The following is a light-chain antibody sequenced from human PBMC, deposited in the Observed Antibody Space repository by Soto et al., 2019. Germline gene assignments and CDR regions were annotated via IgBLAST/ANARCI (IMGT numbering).Light chain of an antibody. Sequence: DIQMTQSPSTLSASVGDRVTFTCRASQSISNSLAWYQVKPGKAPNLLIYDASSLETGVPSRFSGSGSGTEFTLTISSLQPDDFGTYYCQQYNSYSLLTFGGGTKVEIK. CDR2: DAS. CDR1: QSISNS. V-gene: IGKV1-5*01. J-gene: IGKJ4*01. CDR3: QQYNSYSLLT.